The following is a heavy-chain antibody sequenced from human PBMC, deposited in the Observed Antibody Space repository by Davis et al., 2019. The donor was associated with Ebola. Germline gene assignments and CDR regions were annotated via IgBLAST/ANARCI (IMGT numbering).Heavy chain of an antibody. V-gene: IGHV3-73*01. CDR3: TFCGDSTAY. CDR2: IRSKANSYAT. D-gene: IGHD4-17*01. Sequence: GESLKISCAASGFTFSGSAMHWVRQASGKGLEWVGRIRSKANSYATAYAASVKGRFTISRDDSKNTLYLQMNSLKTEDTAVYYCTFCGDSTAYWGQGTLVTVSS. J-gene: IGHJ4*02. CDR1: GFTFSGSA.